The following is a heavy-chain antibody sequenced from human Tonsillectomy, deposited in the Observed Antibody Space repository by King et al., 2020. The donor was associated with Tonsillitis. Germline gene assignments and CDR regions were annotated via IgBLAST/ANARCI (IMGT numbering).Heavy chain of an antibody. V-gene: IGHV3-21*01. D-gene: IGHD5-18*01. CDR3: AREGYGYTLAY. J-gene: IGHJ4*02. Sequence: VQLVKSGGGLVKPGGSLRLSCAASGFTFSFYTMSWVRQAPGKGLEWVSSITRSSNYIYYADAVKGRFTIARDDAKNSLFLQMNSLRGEDTAIYYCAREGYGYTLAYWGQGALVTVSS. CDR2: ITRSSNYI. CDR1: GFTFSFYT.